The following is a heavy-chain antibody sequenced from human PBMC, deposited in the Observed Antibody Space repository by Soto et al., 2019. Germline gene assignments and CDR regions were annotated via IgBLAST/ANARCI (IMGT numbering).Heavy chain of an antibody. V-gene: IGHV4-61*08. CDR1: GDSITDGDYY. CDR2: IYYSGST. Sequence: SETLSLTCTVSGDSITDGDYYWSWIRQPPGKGLEWIGYIYYSGSTNYNPSLKSRVTISVDTSKNQFSLKLSSVTAADTAVYYCASGGKLGGYYYYGMDVWGQGTTVTVSS. CDR3: ASGGKLGGYYYYGMDV. J-gene: IGHJ6*02. D-gene: IGHD2-15*01.